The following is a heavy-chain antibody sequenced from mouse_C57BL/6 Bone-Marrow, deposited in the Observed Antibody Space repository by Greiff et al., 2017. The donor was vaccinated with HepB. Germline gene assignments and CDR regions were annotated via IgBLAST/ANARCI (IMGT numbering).Heavy chain of an antibody. D-gene: IGHD2-3*01. CDR2: ISSGGDYI. J-gene: IGHJ4*01. CDR3: TRDEMVYAMDY. Sequence: EVQLVESGEGLVKPGGSLKLSCAASGFTFSSYAMSWVRQTPEKRLEWVAYISSGGDYIYYADTVKGRFTISRDKARNTLYLQMSSLKSEDAAMYYCTRDEMVYAMDYWGQGTSVTVSS. CDR1: GFTFSSYA. V-gene: IGHV5-9-1*02.